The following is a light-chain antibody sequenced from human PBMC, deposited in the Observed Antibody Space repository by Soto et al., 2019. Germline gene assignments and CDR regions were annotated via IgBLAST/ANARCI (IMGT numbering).Light chain of an antibody. V-gene: IGKV3-20*01. Sequence: EIVLTQSPGTLSLSPGERVTLPCRASQSVGNNYLAWYQQKPGQAPRLLIYGASSRATGIPDRFSGSGSGTDFTLTISRLEPEDFAVYYCQQYCSSPQTFGQGTKVEIK. CDR2: GAS. CDR3: QQYCSSPQT. CDR1: QSVGNNY. J-gene: IGKJ1*01.